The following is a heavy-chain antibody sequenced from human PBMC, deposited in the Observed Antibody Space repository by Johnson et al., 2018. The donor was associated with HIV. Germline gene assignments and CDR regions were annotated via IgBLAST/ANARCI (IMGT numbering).Heavy chain of an antibody. CDR2: ISYDGSNK. J-gene: IGHJ3*02. Sequence: QVQLVESGGGVVQPGRSLRLSCAASGFTFSSYGMHWVRQAPGKGLEWVAVISYDGSNKYYADSVKGRFTISRDNSKNTLYLQMNSLRAEDTAVYYCARGVIGEGATGGAFDIWGQGTMVTVAS. CDR1: GFTFSSYG. V-gene: IGHV3-30*03. D-gene: IGHD3-16*02. CDR3: ARGVIGEGATGGAFDI.